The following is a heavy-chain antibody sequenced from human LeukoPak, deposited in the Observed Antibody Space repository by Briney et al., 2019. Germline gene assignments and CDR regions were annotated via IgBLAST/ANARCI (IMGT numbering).Heavy chain of an antibody. CDR2: MYYSGGT. D-gene: IGHD6-13*01. CDR1: GGSISSSSYY. V-gene: IGHV4-39*01. Sequence: SETLSLTCTVSGGSISSSSYYWGWIRQPPGKGLGWIGSMYYSGGTYYNPSLKSRVTISVDTSKNQFSLKLSSVTAADTAVYYCARRHSSSWYYFDYWGQGTLVTASS. CDR3: ARRHSSSWYYFDY. J-gene: IGHJ4*02.